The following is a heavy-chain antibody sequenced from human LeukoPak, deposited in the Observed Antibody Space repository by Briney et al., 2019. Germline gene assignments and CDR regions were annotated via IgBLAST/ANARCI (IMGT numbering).Heavy chain of an antibody. Sequence: ASVKVSCKVSEYTLTELSMHWVRQAPGKGLEWMGGFDPEDGETIYPQKFQGRVTVTEDTSTDTAYMELSSLRSEDTAVYYCATGYDSSGYYYYYYGMDVWGQGTTVTVSS. D-gene: IGHD3-22*01. CDR3: ATGYDSSGYYYYYYGMDV. V-gene: IGHV1-24*01. J-gene: IGHJ6*02. CDR2: FDPEDGET. CDR1: EYTLTELS.